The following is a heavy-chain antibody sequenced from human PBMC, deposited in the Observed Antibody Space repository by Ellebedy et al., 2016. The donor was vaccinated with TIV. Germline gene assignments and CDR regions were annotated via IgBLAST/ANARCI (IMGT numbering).Heavy chain of an antibody. V-gene: IGHV1-69*13. CDR1: GGSFSSFA. CDR2: TIPIFDTP. J-gene: IGHJ2*01. Sequence: ASVKVSXXASGGSFSSFAISWVRQAPGQGLEWMGGTIPIFDTPNYAQSFQGRLTITADESTSTAYMELNSLTSDDTAIYYCAHDYRDLWGRGTLITVSS. D-gene: IGHD4-11*01. CDR3: AHDYRDL.